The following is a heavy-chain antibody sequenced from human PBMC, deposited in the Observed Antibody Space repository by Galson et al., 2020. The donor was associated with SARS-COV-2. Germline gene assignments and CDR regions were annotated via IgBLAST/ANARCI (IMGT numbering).Heavy chain of an antibody. CDR3: ARDDGYYYDSSGYYPFDY. CDR1: GFTFSSYW. V-gene: IGHV3-7*01. CDR2: IRQDGSEK. D-gene: IGHD3-22*01. Sequence: GGSLRLSCAASGFTFSSYWMSWVRQAPGKGLEWVANIRQDGSEKYYVDSVKGRFTISRDNAKNSLYLQMNSLRAEDTAVYYCARDDGYYYDSSGYYPFDYWGQGTLVTVSS. J-gene: IGHJ4*02.